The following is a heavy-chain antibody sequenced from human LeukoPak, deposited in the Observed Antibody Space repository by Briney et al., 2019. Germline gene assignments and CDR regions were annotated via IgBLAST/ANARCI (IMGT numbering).Heavy chain of an antibody. D-gene: IGHD4-23*01. CDR3: ARGYGGNFGLPDYLDY. CDR1: GGSISSGGYY. Sequence: SQTLSLTCTVSGGSISSGGYYWSWIRQHPGKGLEWIGYIYYSGSTYYNPSLKSRVTISVDTSKNQFSLKLSSVTAADTAVYYCARGYGGNFGLPDYLDYWGQGTLVTVSS. V-gene: IGHV4-31*03. J-gene: IGHJ4*02. CDR2: IYYSGST.